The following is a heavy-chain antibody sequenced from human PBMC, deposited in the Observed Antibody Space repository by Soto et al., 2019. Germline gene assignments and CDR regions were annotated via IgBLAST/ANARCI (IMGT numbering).Heavy chain of an antibody. J-gene: IGHJ5*02. CDR2: INPYSGAT. CDR1: GYTFYDYY. Sequence: VASVKVSCKASGYTFYDYYLHWVRRAPGQGFEWMGWINPYSGATSYAQKFQGRVTMTSDTSISTAYMELSRLTSDDTAVYFCARLSGHSFGPLVWFDPWGQGTRVTVSS. D-gene: IGHD3-3*01. CDR3: ARLSGHSFGPLVWFDP. V-gene: IGHV1-2*02.